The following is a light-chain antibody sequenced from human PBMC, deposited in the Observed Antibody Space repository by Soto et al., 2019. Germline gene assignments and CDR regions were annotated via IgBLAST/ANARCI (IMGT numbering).Light chain of an antibody. J-gene: IGLJ1*01. CDR1: SSNIGGYNV. Sequence: QSALTQPASVSGSPGRSITISCSGTSSNIGGYNVVSWYQQHPGKAPKVIVYEGIKRPSGVSDRFSGSTSGSTASLTISGLQAEDEAEYYCCSYVGATTYVFGSGTRSPS. CDR2: EGI. CDR3: CSYVGATTYV. V-gene: IGLV2-23*01.